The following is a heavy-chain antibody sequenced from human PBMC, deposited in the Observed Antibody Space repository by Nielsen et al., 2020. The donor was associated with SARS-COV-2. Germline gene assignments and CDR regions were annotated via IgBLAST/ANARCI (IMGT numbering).Heavy chain of an antibody. V-gene: IGHV6-1*01. CDR2: TYYRSKWYN. D-gene: IGHD2-2*01. CDR1: GDSVPSSSAA. CDR3: ARGGGCSSTSCLNMDV. Sequence: SETLSLTCAISGDSVPSSSAAWNWIRQSPSRGLEWLGRTYYRSKWYNDYAVSVKSRITINPDTSKNQFSLHLNSVTPEDTAVYYCARGGGCSSTSCLNMDVWGKGTTVTVSS. J-gene: IGHJ6*03.